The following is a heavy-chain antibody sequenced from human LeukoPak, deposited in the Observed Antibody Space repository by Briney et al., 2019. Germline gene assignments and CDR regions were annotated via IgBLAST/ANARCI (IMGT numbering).Heavy chain of an antibody. Sequence: PSETLSLTCAVYGGSFSGYYWSWIRQPPGKGLEWIGEINHSGSTNYNPSLKSRVTISVDTSKNQFSLKLSSVTAADTAVYYCARGTLYYDILTGSLDGYGMDAWGQGTTVTVSS. D-gene: IGHD3-9*01. CDR3: ARGTLYYDILTGSLDGYGMDA. CDR2: INHSGST. V-gene: IGHV4-34*01. CDR1: GGSFSGYY. J-gene: IGHJ6*02.